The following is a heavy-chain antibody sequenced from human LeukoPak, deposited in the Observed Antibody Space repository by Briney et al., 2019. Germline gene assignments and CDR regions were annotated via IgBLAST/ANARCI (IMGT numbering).Heavy chain of an antibody. CDR1: GYSINNYW. J-gene: IGHJ5*02. CDR3: ARQEYCSGGSCYTWFDP. CDR2: IYPADSDI. V-gene: IGHV5-51*01. Sequence: GESLKISCKGSGYSINNYWIGWVRLMPGKGLEWMGIIYPADSDIRYSPSFQGQVTISADKSISTAYLQWSSLKASDTAMYYCARQEYCSGGSCYTWFDPWGQGTLVIVSS. D-gene: IGHD2-15*01.